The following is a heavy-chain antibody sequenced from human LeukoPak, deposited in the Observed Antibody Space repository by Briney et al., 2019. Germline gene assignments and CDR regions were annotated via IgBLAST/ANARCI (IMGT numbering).Heavy chain of an antibody. D-gene: IGHD1-7*01. V-gene: IGHV4-59*01. Sequence: SETLSLTCTVSGGSISSYYWSWIRQPPGKGLEWIGYIYYSESTKYNPSLKSRITISVDASKTQFSLKLNSVTAADTAVYYCARGSRELYYFDYWGQGTLVTVSS. CDR2: IYYSEST. J-gene: IGHJ4*02. CDR3: ARGSRELYYFDY. CDR1: GGSISSYY.